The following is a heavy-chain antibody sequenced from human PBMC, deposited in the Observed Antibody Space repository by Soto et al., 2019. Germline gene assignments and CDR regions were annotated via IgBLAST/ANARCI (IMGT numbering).Heavy chain of an antibody. CDR1: GFTFSTYA. Sequence: QVQLVESGGGVVQPGGSLRLSCAASGFTFSTYAMQWVRQAPGKGLEWVAVVSSEGGTQFYADSVKGRFTISRDNSKNSLYLQMSSLTTEYAAIYYCARETYFSGHVLGNLDLWGRGTLVTVSS. D-gene: IGHD5-12*01. CDR2: VSSEGGTQ. V-gene: IGHV3-30-3*01. CDR3: ARETYFSGHVLGNLDL. J-gene: IGHJ2*01.